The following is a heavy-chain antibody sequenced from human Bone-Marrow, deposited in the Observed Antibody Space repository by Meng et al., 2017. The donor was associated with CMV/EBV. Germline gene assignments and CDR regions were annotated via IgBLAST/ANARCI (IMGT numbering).Heavy chain of an antibody. CDR2: INHSGST. CDR3: ARDRGRRRSSTSNNWFDP. Sequence: GSFSGYYWSWIRQPPGKGLEWIGEINHSGSTNYNPSLKSRVTISVDTSKNQFSLKLSSVTAADTAVYYCARDRGRRRSSTSNNWFDPWGQGTLVTVSS. V-gene: IGHV4-34*01. J-gene: IGHJ5*02. CDR1: GSFSGYY. D-gene: IGHD2-2*01.